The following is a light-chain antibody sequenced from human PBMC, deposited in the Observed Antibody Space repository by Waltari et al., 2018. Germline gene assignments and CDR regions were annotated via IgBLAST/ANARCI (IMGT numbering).Light chain of an antibody. V-gene: IGLV1-40*01. CDR3: QSYDSSLSGYVV. J-gene: IGLJ2*01. Sequence: QSVLTQPPSVSGAPGQRVTISCTGSSSNIGAGYDVHWYQQLPGTAPKLLILRNGNRPSGVPDRFSGSNPGTSASLAITGLQAEDEADYYCQSYDSSLSGYVVFGGGTKLTVL. CDR1: SSNIGAGYD. CDR2: RNG.